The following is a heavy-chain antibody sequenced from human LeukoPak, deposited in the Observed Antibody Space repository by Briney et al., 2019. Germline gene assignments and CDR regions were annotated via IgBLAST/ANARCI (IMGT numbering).Heavy chain of an antibody. D-gene: IGHD3-3*01. CDR3: AKAEVLQFFYYFDY. Sequence: SETLSLTCTVSGGSISSYYWSWIRQPAGKGLEWIGRIYTSGSTNYNPSLKSRVTMSVDTSKNQFSLKLSSVTAADTAVYYCAKAEVLQFFYYFDYWGQGTLVTVSS. CDR1: GGSISSYY. J-gene: IGHJ4*02. V-gene: IGHV4-4*07. CDR2: IYTSGST.